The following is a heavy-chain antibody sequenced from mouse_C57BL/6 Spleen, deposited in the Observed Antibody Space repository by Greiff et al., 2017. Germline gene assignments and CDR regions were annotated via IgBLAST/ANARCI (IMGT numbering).Heavy chain of an antibody. Sequence: QVQLQQPGPELVKPGASVKISCKASGYSFTSYYIHWVKQRPGQGLEWIGWIYPGSGNTKYNEKFKGKATLTADTSSSTAYMQLSSLTSEDSAVYYCARSSGLAMDYWGQGTLVTVSA. V-gene: IGHV1-66*01. CDR3: ARSSGLAMDY. D-gene: IGHD1-3*01. CDR2: IYPGSGNT. CDR1: GYSFTSYY. J-gene: IGHJ4*01.